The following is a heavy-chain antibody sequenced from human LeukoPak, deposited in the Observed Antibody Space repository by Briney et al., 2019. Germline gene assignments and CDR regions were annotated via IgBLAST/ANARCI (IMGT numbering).Heavy chain of an antibody. D-gene: IGHD1-1*01. J-gene: IGHJ6*03. CDR3: ARVQGDYYYYYYMDV. Sequence: PSETLSLTCTVSGGSISSYYWSWIRQPPGKGLEWIGYIYYSGSTNYNPSLKSRVTISVDTSKNQFSLKLSSVTAADTAVYYCARVQGDYYYYYYMDVWGKGTTVTVSS. CDR2: IYYSGST. CDR1: GGSISSYY. V-gene: IGHV4-59*01.